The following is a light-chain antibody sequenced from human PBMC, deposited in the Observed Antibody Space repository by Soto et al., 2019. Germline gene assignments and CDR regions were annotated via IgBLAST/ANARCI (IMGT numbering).Light chain of an antibody. J-gene: IGKJ5*01. CDR2: DAS. CDR1: QSVSSY. Sequence: EIVMTQSPATLSVSPGERATLPCRASQSVSSYFAWYQQKPGQAPRLLIYDASNRATGIPARFSGSGSGTDFTLTISSLEAEDFAVYYCQQRSIWPLTFGQGTRLEIK. V-gene: IGKV3-11*01. CDR3: QQRSIWPLT.